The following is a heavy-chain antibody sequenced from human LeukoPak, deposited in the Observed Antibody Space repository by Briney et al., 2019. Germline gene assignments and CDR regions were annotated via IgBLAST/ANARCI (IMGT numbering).Heavy chain of an antibody. Sequence: GASVTVSCKASGYTFTSYCIRWVRQAPGQGLEWMGWISAYNGNTNYAQKLQGRVTITTDTSTRTAYMELRSLRSDDTAGYYCARGGYQLLWFAPWGQGTLGTVSS. CDR2: ISAYNGNT. V-gene: IGHV1-18*01. CDR3: ARGGYQLLWFAP. CDR1: GYTFTSYC. D-gene: IGHD2-2*01. J-gene: IGHJ5*02.